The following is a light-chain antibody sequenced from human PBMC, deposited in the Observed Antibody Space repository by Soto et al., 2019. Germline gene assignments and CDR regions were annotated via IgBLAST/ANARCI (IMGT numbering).Light chain of an antibody. CDR1: QDISGW. Sequence: DLQMTQSPSSLSASVGDRVTITCRASQDISGWLAWNQQKPDKPPKSLIYAASSLQSGVPSRFSGSGSATDFTLTISSLQPEDVATYYCQQYHRYPPTFGGGTKVEIK. CDR3: QQYHRYPPT. J-gene: IGKJ4*01. V-gene: IGKV1D-16*01. CDR2: AAS.